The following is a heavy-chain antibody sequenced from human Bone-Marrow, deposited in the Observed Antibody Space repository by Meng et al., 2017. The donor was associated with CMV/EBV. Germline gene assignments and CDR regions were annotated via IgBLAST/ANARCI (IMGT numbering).Heavy chain of an antibody. D-gene: IGHD3/OR15-3a*01. CDR3: ARGFWTPYYEDPHAF. V-gene: IGHV3-7*04. J-gene: IGHJ4*01. Sequence: GESLKISCEASGFPFSRYWMSWVRQAPGKGLEWVANINQDENEKYYVDSVKGRFTISRDNANNSMYLQMNSLRAEDTAVFYCARGFWTPYYEDPHAFWGHGTRVTVSS. CDR1: GFPFSRYW. CDR2: INQDENEK.